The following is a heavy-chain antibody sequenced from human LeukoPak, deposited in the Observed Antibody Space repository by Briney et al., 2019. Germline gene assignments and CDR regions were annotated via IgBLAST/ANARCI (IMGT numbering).Heavy chain of an antibody. CDR2: IYYSGST. CDR3: ARRVYHYGSGSYRGLDY. CDR1: GGSISSSGHY. V-gene: IGHV4-39*01. Sequence: SETLPLTCTVSGGSISSSGHYWGWIRQPPGKGLEWIGSIYYSGSTYYNPSLKSRVTISVDTSRNQFSLKLTSVTAADTAVYYCARRVYHYGSGSYRGLDYWGQGTLVTVSS. D-gene: IGHD3-10*01. J-gene: IGHJ4*02.